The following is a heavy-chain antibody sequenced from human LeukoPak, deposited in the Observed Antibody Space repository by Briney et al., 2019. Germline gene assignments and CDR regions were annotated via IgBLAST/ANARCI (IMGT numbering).Heavy chain of an antibody. Sequence: GGSLRLSCEASGFTFSSYWMSWVRQAPGKGLEWVANIKQDGSEKYYVDSAKGRFTISRDNAKNSLYLQMNSLRAEDTAVYYCARESVVAGTDDAFDIWGQGTMVTVSS. CDR1: GFTFSSYW. V-gene: IGHV3-7*01. CDR2: IKQDGSEK. J-gene: IGHJ3*02. CDR3: ARESVVAGTDDAFDI. D-gene: IGHD6-19*01.